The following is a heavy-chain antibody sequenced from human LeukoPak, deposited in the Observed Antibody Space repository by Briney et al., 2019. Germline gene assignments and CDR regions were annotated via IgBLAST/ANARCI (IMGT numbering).Heavy chain of an antibody. CDR2: TRSDGSDK. V-gene: IGHV3-30*02. D-gene: IGHD4-23*01. Sequence: GGSLRLSCAASGFTFSTYGMHWVRQAPGKGLEWVAFTRSDGSDKYYADSVKGRFTISRDNSKNTLYLQMNSLRAEDTAVYYCAKVESVGTMDYWGQGTLVTVSS. CDR1: GFTFSTYG. J-gene: IGHJ4*02. CDR3: AKVESVGTMDY.